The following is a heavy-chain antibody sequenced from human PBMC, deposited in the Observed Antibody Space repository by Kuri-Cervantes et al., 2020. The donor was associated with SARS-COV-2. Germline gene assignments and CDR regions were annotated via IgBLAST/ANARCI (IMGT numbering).Heavy chain of an antibody. CDR1: GFTFSSYE. CDR3: ARGHASGPDY. CDR2: ISSSGSTI. D-gene: IGHD6-19*01. V-gene: IGHV3-48*03. Sequence: LSLTCAASGFTFSSYEMNWVRQASGKGLEWVSYISSSGSTIYYADSVKGRFTISRDNAKNSLYLQMNSLRAEDTAVYYCARGHASGPDYWGQGTLVTVSS. J-gene: IGHJ4*02.